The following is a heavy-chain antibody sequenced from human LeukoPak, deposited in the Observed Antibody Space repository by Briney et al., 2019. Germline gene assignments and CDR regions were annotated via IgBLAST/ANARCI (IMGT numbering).Heavy chain of an antibody. CDR3: ARIVVVVAAKGGIDY. CDR2: INHSGST. J-gene: IGHJ4*02. Sequence: PSETLSLTCTVSGGSISSSSYYWGWIRQPPGKGLEWIGEINHSGSTNYNPSLKSRVTISVDTSRNQFSLKLSSVTAADTAVYYCARIVVVVAAKGGIDYWGQGTLVTVSS. D-gene: IGHD2-15*01. V-gene: IGHV4-39*07. CDR1: GGSISSSSYY.